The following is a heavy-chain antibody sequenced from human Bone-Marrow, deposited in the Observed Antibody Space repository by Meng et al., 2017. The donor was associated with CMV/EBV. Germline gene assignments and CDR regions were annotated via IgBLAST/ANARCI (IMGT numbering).Heavy chain of an antibody. D-gene: IGHD3-3*01. CDR1: GGSTSSSSYY. CDR3: ARGQLLITIFGVVTNHWFDP. V-gene: IGHV4-39*07. Sequence: SETLSLTCTVSGGSTSSSSYYWSWIRQPPGKGLEWIGEINHSGSTNYNPSLKSRVTISVDTSKNQFSLKLSSVTAADTAVYYCARGQLLITIFGVVTNHWFDPWGQGTLVTVAS. J-gene: IGHJ5*02. CDR2: INHSGST.